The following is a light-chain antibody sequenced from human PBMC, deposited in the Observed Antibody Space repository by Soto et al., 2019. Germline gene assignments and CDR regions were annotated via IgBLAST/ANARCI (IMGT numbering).Light chain of an antibody. CDR2: DVT. CDR3: CSYTGTTTVV. Sequence: QSVLTQPASVSGSPGQSITISCTGTSSDVGGYSYVSWYQHHPGKAPKLMIYDVTNRPSGVSDRFSGSKSGNTASLTISGLQAEDEADYYCCSYTGTTTVVFGGGTKVTVL. CDR1: SSDVGGYSY. J-gene: IGLJ3*02. V-gene: IGLV2-14*03.